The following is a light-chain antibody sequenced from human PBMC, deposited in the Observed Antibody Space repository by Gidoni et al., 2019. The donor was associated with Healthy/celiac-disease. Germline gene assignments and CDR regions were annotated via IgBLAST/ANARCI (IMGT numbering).Light chain of an antibody. CDR1: QGIGND. J-gene: IGKJ4*01. Sequence: AIQMTQSPSSLSASVGDRVTITCRASQGIGNDLGWYQQKPGKAPKLLIYAASNLQSGVPSRFSGSGSGTDFTLIISSLQPEDFASYYCLQDYNYPPTFGGGTKVEIK. CDR2: AAS. V-gene: IGKV1-6*01. CDR3: LQDYNYPPT.